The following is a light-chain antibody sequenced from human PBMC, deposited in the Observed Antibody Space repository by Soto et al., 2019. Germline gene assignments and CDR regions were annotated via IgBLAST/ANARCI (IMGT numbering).Light chain of an antibody. V-gene: IGKV4-1*01. J-gene: IGKJ2*01. CDR1: QSVFHSANNMNY. Sequence: DTVMTQSPDSLAVSLGERATINCKSSQSVFHSANNMNYLAWYQQKPGQSPKLLISWASIRDSGVPDRFSGSGSGTDFTLTINSLQAEAAAVYYCQQFSNTPPYTFGQGTRLESK. CDR2: WAS. CDR3: QQFSNTPPYT.